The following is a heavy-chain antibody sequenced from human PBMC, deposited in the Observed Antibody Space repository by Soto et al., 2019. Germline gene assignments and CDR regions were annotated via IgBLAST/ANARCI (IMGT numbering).Heavy chain of an antibody. CDR2: ISGSGGST. J-gene: IGHJ6*02. V-gene: IGHV3-23*01. D-gene: IGHD7-27*01. CDR3: ARFSSSSSNWGYYSYGMDV. CDR1: GLTFSSYA. Sequence: GGSLRLSCAASGLTFSSYAICWVRQAQGKGLEWVSAISGSGGSTYYADSVKRRFTISRDNSKDTLYLQMNSLRAEDTAVYYCARFSSSSSNWGYYSYGMDVWGQATTVTLSS.